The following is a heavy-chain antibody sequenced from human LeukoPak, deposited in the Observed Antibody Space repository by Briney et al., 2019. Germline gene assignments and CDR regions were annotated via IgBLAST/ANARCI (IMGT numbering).Heavy chain of an antibody. Sequence: SETLPLTCTVSGGSISSYYWSWIRQPPGKGLEWIGYIYYSGSTNYNPSLKSRVTISVDTSKNQFSLKLSSVTAADTAVYYCAREGGNSHWFDPWGQGTLVTVSS. D-gene: IGHD4-23*01. CDR1: GGSISSYY. J-gene: IGHJ5*02. CDR3: AREGGNSHWFDP. CDR2: IYYSGST. V-gene: IGHV4-59*01.